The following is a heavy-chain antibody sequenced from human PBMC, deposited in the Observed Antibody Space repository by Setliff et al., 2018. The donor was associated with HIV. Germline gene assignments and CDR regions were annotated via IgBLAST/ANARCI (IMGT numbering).Heavy chain of an antibody. CDR1: GGSISSSGYY. J-gene: IGHJ5*01. CDR2: FYSSGST. D-gene: IGHD3-16*01. V-gene: IGHV4-31*02. CDR3: ARDVAYTEYNSDS. Sequence: PSETLSLTCSVSGGSISSSGYYWSWIRQHPGKGLDWIGRFYSSGSTDYNPSLQSRATLSMTTDSSTTTAYMELASLRIDDTAVYYCARDVAYTEYNSDSWGQGTLVTVSS.